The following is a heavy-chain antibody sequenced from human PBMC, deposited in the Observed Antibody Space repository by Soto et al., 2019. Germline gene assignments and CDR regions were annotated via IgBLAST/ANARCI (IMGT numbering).Heavy chain of an antibody. Sequence: SETLSLTCTVSGGSISSSSYYWGWIRQPPGKGLEWIGSIYYSGSTYYNPSLKSRVTISVDTSKNRFSLKLSSVTAADTAVYYCARHLAPGWYDAFDIWGQGTMVTVSS. CDR1: GGSISSSSYY. J-gene: IGHJ3*02. D-gene: IGHD2-15*01. CDR3: ARHLAPGWYDAFDI. V-gene: IGHV4-39*01. CDR2: IYYSGST.